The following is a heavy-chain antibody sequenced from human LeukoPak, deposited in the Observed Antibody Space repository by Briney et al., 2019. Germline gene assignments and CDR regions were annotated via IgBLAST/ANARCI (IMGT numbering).Heavy chain of an antibody. J-gene: IGHJ4*02. CDR3: ARDSGIHYFDY. CDR1: GFTFSDYD. V-gene: IGHV3-11*05. Sequence: GGSLRLSCAASGFTFSDYDMSWIRQAPGKGLEWVSYITTSSSHTKYADSVKGRFTISRDNAKNSLYLQMNSLRAEDTAVYYCARDSGIHYFDYWGQGTLVTVSS. D-gene: IGHD1-14*01. CDR2: ITTSSSHT.